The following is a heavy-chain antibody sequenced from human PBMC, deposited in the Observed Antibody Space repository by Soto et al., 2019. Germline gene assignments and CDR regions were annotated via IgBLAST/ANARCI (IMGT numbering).Heavy chain of an antibody. D-gene: IGHD3-10*01. CDR3: ARSGEFSASDYFGF. CDR1: GFTFDDYG. CDR2: ISWNSGRI. V-gene: IGHV3-9*01. Sequence: GGSLRLSCGASGFTFDDYGMHWVRQAPGKGLEWVSSISWNSGRIGYADSVKGRFTISRDNVKNSLYLQMNSLRAEDTALYYCARSGEFSASDYFGFWGQGTLVTVSS. J-gene: IGHJ4*02.